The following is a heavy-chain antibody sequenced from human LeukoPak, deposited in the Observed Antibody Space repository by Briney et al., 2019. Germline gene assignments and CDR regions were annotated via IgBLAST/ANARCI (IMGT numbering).Heavy chain of an antibody. CDR1: GFTFKLSA. D-gene: IGHD3-10*02. V-gene: IGHV3-23*01. J-gene: IGHJ5*02. Sequence: GGSLRVSCEASGFTFKLSAMNWVRQAPGKGPEWVSSITGFGTDTYYADSVKGRFTVSRDNSKSTLYLQMNSLRAEDTAVYYCARDRGPYVAIGNNWLDPWGQGILVTVSS. CDR3: ARDRGPYVAIGNNWLDP. CDR2: ITGFGTDT.